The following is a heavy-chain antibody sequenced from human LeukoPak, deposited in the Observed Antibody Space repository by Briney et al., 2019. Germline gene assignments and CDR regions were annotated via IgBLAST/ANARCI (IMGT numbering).Heavy chain of an antibody. CDR3: ARGTYDFWSGMGAYAFDI. CDR1: GGTFSSYA. J-gene: IGHJ3*02. Sequence: GASVKVSCKASGGTFSSYAISWARQAPGQGLEWMGGIIPIFGTANYAQKFQGRVTITTDESTSTAYMELSSLRSEDTAVYYCARGTYDFWSGMGAYAFDIWGQGTMVTVSS. CDR2: IIPIFGTA. V-gene: IGHV1-69*05. D-gene: IGHD3-3*01.